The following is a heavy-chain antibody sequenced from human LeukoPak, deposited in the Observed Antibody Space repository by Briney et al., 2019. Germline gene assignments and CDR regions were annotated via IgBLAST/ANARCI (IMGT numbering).Heavy chain of an antibody. V-gene: IGHV1-2*06. J-gene: IGHJ4*02. CDR2: INPNSGGT. D-gene: IGHD6-13*01. Sequence: ASVKVSCKASGYTFTGYYMHWVRQAPGRGLEWMGRINPNSGGTNYAQKFQGRVTMTRDTSISTAYMELSRLRSDDTAVYYCARDSLAAAGPYDYWGKGTLVTVSS. CDR3: ARDSLAAAGPYDY. CDR1: GYTFTGYY.